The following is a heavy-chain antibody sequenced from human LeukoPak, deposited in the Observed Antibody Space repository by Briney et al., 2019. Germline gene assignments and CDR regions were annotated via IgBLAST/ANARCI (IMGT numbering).Heavy chain of an antibody. Sequence: ASVKVSCKASGGTFTTYTISWVRQAPGQGLEWMGWISAYNGNTNYAQKLQGRVTMTTDTSTSTAYMELRSLRSDDTAVYYCARVPGPYSSGWPYFDYWGQGTLVTVSS. CDR1: GGTFTTYT. D-gene: IGHD6-19*01. V-gene: IGHV1-18*01. CDR2: ISAYNGNT. CDR3: ARVPGPYSSGWPYFDY. J-gene: IGHJ4*02.